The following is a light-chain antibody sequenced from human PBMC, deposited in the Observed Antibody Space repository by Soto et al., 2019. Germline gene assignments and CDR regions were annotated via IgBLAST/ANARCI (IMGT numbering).Light chain of an antibody. J-gene: IGLJ2*01. CDR2: EGS. CDR3: SSDVHRVVV. Sequence: QSALTQPASVSGSPGQSITISCSETSSDVGSYNLDSWYQQQPGKAPKLIIYEGSKRHSGVSDRFSGSKSGNTASQTVSGLQAEDEADYYGSSDVHRVVVLGEGTKVTVL. CDR1: SSDVGSYNL. V-gene: IGLV2-23*01.